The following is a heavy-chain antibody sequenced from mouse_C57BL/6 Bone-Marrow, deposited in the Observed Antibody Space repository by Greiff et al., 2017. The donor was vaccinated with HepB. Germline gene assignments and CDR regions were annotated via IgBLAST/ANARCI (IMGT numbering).Heavy chain of an antibody. J-gene: IGHJ3*01. CDR1: GYAFSSCW. Sequence: VQLQQSGPELVKPGASVKISCKASGYAFSSCWMNWVKQRPGTGLEWIGRIYPGDGDTNYNGKFKGKATVTADKSSRPAYMQLISLTSEDSAVYLCARSYDYPPAWFAYWGQGTLVTVSS. D-gene: IGHD2-4*01. CDR2: IYPGDGDT. V-gene: IGHV1-82*01. CDR3: ARSYDYPPAWFAY.